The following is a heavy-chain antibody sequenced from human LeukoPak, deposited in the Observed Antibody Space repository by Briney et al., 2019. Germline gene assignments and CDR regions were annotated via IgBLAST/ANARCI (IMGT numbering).Heavy chain of an antibody. J-gene: IGHJ4*02. Sequence: SETLSLTCSVSGGSISGYYWSWVRQTPEKGLEWIGYIYYSGATNYNPSLNSRVAISIDTPKNHFSLKLTTLTAADTAIYYCARVTPPWESGSYYFDIWGQGNLVIVSS. CDR1: GGSISGYY. CDR3: ARVTPPWESGSYYFDI. D-gene: IGHD6-13*01. V-gene: IGHV4-59*01. CDR2: IYYSGAT.